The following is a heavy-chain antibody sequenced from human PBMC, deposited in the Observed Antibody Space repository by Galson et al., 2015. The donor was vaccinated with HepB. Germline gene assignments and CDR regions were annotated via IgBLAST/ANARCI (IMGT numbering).Heavy chain of an antibody. Sequence: SLRLSCAASGFMFNNYGVIWIRQAPGEGLDWVAAISYEGSRIYYGDSVKGRFTISRDNSNNMLYLQMDSLRLDDTAVYYCAKGPLYNYVYLDYWGQGTLVTVSS. V-gene: IGHV3-30*18. D-gene: IGHD5-24*01. CDR1: GFMFNNYG. CDR3: AKGPLYNYVYLDY. CDR2: ISYEGSRI. J-gene: IGHJ4*02.